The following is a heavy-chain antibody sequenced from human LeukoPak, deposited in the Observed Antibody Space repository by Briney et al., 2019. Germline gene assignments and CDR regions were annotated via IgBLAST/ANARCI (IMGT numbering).Heavy chain of an antibody. CDR1: GFTFSNYG. D-gene: IGHD1-1*01. V-gene: IGHV3-33*01. CDR2: IWYDGSNK. Sequence: GRSLRLSCAASGFTFSNYGMHWVRQAPGKGLEWVALIWYDGSNKYYADSAKGRFTISRDNSKNTLYLQMNSLRAEDTAVFYCARDIYNRGTYYFDYWGQGTLVTVSS. CDR3: ARDIYNRGTYYFDY. J-gene: IGHJ4*02.